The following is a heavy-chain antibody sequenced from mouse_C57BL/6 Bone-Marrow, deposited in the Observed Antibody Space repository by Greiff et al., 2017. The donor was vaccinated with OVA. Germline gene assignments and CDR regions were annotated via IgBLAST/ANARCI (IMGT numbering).Heavy chain of an antibody. CDR3: TIYYDYDDGYAMDY. V-gene: IGHV6-6*01. CDR2: IRNKANNHAT. Sequence: EVKLMESGGGLVQPGGSMKLSCAASGFTFSDAWMDWVRQSPEKGLEWVAEIRNKANNHATYYAESVKGRFTISRDDSKSSVYLQMNSLRAEDTGIYYCTIYYDYDDGYAMDYWGQGTSVTVSS. D-gene: IGHD2-4*01. CDR1: GFTFSDAW. J-gene: IGHJ4*01.